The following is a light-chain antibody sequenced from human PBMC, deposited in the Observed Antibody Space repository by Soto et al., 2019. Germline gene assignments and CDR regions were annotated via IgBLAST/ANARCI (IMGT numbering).Light chain of an antibody. CDR1: QSISGL. CDR3: QQYNTFWT. CDR2: KAS. V-gene: IGKV1-5*03. J-gene: IGKJ1*01. Sequence: DIQMTQSPSTLSASVGDRVTITCRASQSISGLLAWYQQKPGKAPKLLIYKASGLESGVPSRFRGRGSGTEFTLTIIGLQPDDVAAYYCQQYNTFWTFGQGPKVDVK.